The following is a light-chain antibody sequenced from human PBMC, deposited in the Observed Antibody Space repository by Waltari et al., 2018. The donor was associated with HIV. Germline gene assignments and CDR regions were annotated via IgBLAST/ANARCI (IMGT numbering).Light chain of an antibody. Sequence: QSVLTQPPSASGTPGQRVTLSCSGGSSHLDGYTVNWYQPTPGTTPKPLIFTDNQRPSGVPDRFSGSKSGTSASLAISGLQSEDEADYYCSAWDDSLRGPVFGGGTKLTVL. V-gene: IGLV1-44*01. J-gene: IGLJ2*01. CDR2: TDN. CDR1: SSHLDGYT. CDR3: SAWDDSLRGPV.